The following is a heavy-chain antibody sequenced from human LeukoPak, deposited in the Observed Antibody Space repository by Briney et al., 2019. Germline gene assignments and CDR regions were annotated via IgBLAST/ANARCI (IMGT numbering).Heavy chain of an antibody. CDR2: IKQDGSEK. J-gene: IGHJ4*02. Sequence: GGSLRLSCAASGFTFSSYWMSWVRQAPGKGLEWVAYIKQDGSEKYYVDSVKGRFTISRDNAKNSLYLQMNSLRADDTAVYYCARSDKVESSGWPPYDYWGQGTLVTVSA. V-gene: IGHV3-7*01. D-gene: IGHD6-19*01. CDR3: ARSDKVESSGWPPYDY. CDR1: GFTFSSYW.